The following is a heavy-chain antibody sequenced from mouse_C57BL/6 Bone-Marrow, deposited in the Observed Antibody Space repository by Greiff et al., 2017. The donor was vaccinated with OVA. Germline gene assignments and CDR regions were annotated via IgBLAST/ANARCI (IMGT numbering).Heavy chain of an antibody. J-gene: IGHJ4*01. V-gene: IGHV1-4*01. CDR2: INPSSGYT. CDR1: GYTFTSYT. D-gene: IGHD2-1*01. CDR3: ARSRRNYGNCGGGFAMDY. Sequence: QVHVKQSGAELARPGASVKMSCKASGYTFTSYTMHWVKQRPGQGLEWIGYINPSSGYTKYNQKFKDKATLTADKSSSTAYMELSSLTSEDSAVYYCARSRRNYGNCGGGFAMDYWGQGTSVTVSS.